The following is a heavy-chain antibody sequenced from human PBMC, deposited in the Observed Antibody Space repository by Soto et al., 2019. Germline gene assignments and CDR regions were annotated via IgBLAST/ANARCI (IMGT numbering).Heavy chain of an antibody. J-gene: IGHJ4*02. Sequence: SETLSLTCTVSGGSVSSGSYYWSWIRQPPGKGLEWIGYIYYSGSTNYNPSLKSRVTISVDTSSNQFSLNLASVTAADAAVYYCTRARYGDHFDSWGQGTLVTVSS. D-gene: IGHD4-17*01. CDR2: IYYSGST. V-gene: IGHV4-61*01. CDR1: GGSVSSGSYY. CDR3: TRARYGDHFDS.